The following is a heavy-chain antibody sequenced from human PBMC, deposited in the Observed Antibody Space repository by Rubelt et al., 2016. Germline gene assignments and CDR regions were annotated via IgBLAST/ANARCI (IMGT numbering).Heavy chain of an antibody. CDR3: ASRSSGANSAFDR. CDR2: ISSSSSYI. Sequence: EVQLVESGGTLVKPGGSLRLSCAASEFSFSSYSMNWVRQAPGKGLEWVSSISSSSSYIYYADSVKGRCTISRDNAKQSLYLQMNSLGVEDTAVYHCASRSSGANSAFDRWGQGTQVTVSS. D-gene: IGHD6-19*01. CDR1: EFSFSSYS. V-gene: IGHV3-21*01. J-gene: IGHJ5*02.